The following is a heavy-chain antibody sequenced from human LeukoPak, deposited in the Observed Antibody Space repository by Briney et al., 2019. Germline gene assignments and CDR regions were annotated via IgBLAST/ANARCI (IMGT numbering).Heavy chain of an antibody. CDR2: ISSSGSTI. J-gene: IGHJ5*02. CDR3: ARDFSGNDFWSGYYGNWFDP. CDR1: GFTFSDYY. Sequence: GGSLRLSCAASGFTFSDYYMSWIRQAPGKGLEWVSYISSSGSTIYYADSVKGRFTISRDNAKNSLYLQMNSLRAEDTAVYYCARDFSGNDFWSGYYGNWFDPWGQGTLATVSS. D-gene: IGHD3-3*01. V-gene: IGHV3-11*01.